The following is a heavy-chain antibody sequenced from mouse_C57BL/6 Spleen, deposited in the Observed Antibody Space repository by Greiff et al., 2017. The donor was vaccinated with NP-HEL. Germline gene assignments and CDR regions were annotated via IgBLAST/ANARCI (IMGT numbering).Heavy chain of an antibody. Sequence: DVKLQESGPGLVKPSQSLSLTCSVTGYSITSGYYWNWVRQFPGNKLEWMGYISYDGSNNYNPSLKNRISITRDTSKNQFFLKLNSVTTEDTATYYCAIYYGNFLYAMDYWGQGTSVTVSS. D-gene: IGHD2-1*01. V-gene: IGHV3-6*01. CDR1: GYSITSGYY. J-gene: IGHJ4*01. CDR3: AIYYGNFLYAMDY. CDR2: ISYDGSN.